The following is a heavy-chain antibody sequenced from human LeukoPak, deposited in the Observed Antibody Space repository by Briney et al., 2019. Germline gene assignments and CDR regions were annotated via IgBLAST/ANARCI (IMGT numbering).Heavy chain of an antibody. Sequence: SSETPSLTCAVYGGSFSGYYWSWIRQPPGKGLEWIGEINHSGSTNYNPSLKSRVTISVDTSKNQFSLKLSTVTAADTAVYYCARGSRIAVAGTLRYWGQGTLVTVSS. D-gene: IGHD6-19*01. CDR2: INHSGST. V-gene: IGHV4-34*01. J-gene: IGHJ4*02. CDR3: ARGSRIAVAGTLRY. CDR1: GGSFSGYY.